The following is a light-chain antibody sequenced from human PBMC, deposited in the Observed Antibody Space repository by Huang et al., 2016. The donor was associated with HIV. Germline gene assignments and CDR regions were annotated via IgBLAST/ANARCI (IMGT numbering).Light chain of an antibody. Sequence: EVVMTQSPATLSVSPGERATLSCRASKSVSSNLAWYQQKPGQAPRLLIYGASTRATGIPARFSGSGSGTEFTLTISSLQSEDFAVYYCQQYNNWPPVTFGRGTKLEIK. CDR1: KSVSSN. CDR2: GAS. CDR3: QQYNNWPPVT. J-gene: IGKJ2*01. V-gene: IGKV3D-15*01.